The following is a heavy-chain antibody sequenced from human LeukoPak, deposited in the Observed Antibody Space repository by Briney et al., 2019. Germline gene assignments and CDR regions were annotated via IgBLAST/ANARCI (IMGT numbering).Heavy chain of an antibody. Sequence: GGSLRLSCAGSGFTFSSYWMSWVRQAPGKGLEWVANIKHDGSENNYVGSVKGRFTISRDNAKSLLYLQMNSLRAEDTALYYCATDSYSKGDYWGQGTLVTVSS. CDR1: GFTFSSYW. J-gene: IGHJ4*02. V-gene: IGHV3-7*05. CDR2: IKHDGSEN. D-gene: IGHD4-11*01. CDR3: ATDSYSKGDY.